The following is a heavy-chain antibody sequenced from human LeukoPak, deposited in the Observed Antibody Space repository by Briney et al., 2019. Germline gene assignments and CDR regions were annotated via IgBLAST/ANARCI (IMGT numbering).Heavy chain of an antibody. Sequence: PSETLSLTCAVYGGSFSGYCWSWIRQPPGKGLEWIGEINHSGSTNYNPSLKSRVTISVDTSKNQFSLKLSSVTAADTAVYYCARGRGLWFGELPFDYWGQGTLVTVSS. J-gene: IGHJ4*02. V-gene: IGHV4-34*01. CDR3: ARGRGLWFGELPFDY. CDR2: INHSGST. D-gene: IGHD3-10*01. CDR1: GGSFSGYC.